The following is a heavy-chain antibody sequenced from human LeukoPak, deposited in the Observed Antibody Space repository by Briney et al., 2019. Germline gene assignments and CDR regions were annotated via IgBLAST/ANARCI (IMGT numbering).Heavy chain of an antibody. J-gene: IGHJ3*02. Sequence: GRSLRPSCAASGFTFSSYAMHWVRQAPGKGLEWVAVISYDGSNKYYADSVKGRFTISRDNAKSTVYLQMNSLRAEDTAVYYCARTGSGGDLDIWGQGTMVTVSS. D-gene: IGHD2-15*01. CDR1: GFTFSSYA. V-gene: IGHV3-30-3*01. CDR2: ISYDGSNK. CDR3: ARTGSGGDLDI.